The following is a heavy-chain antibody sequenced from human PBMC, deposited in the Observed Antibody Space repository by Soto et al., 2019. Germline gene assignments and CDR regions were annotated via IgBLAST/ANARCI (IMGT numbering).Heavy chain of an antibody. CDR1: GGTFSSYA. J-gene: IGHJ6*02. CDR2: IIPIFGTA. CDR3: ARYLSPYYYYYGMDV. V-gene: IGHV1-69*06. D-gene: IGHD3-16*01. Sequence: SVKVSCKASGGTFSSYAISWVRQAPGQGLEWMGGIIPIFGTANYAQKFQGRVTITADKSTSTAYMELSSLRSEDTAVYYCARYLSPYYYYYGMDVWGQGTTVTSP.